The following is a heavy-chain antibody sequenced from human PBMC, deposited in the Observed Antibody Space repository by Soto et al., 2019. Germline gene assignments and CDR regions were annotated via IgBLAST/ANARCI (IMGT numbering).Heavy chain of an antibody. CDR1: GFTFSSYG. V-gene: IGHV3-33*01. CDR3: ARERRGVVGTPDAFDI. D-gene: IGHD1-26*01. CDR2: IWYDGSNK. Sequence: QVQLVESGGGVVQPGRSLRLSCAASGFTFSSYGMHWVRQAPGKGLEWVAVIWYDGSNKYYADSVKGRFTISRDNSKTTLYLQMTSLRAEDTAVYYCARERRGVVGTPDAFDIWGQGTMVTVSS. J-gene: IGHJ3*02.